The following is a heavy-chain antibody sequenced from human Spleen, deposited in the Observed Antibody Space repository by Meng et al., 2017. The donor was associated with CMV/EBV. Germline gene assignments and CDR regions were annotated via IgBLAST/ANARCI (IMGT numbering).Heavy chain of an antibody. CDR1: GYTFTDHY. CDR2: INPNSGGS. J-gene: IGHJ4*02. CDR3: ARGYCSGGTCFPHFDY. Sequence: ASVKVSCMASGYTFTDHYMHWVRQAPGQGLEWMGWINPNSGGSNYAQKFQGRVAMTRDTSISTGYMELSRLRSDDTAVYYCARGYCSGGTCFPHFDYWGQGTLVTVSS. V-gene: IGHV1-2*02. D-gene: IGHD2-15*01.